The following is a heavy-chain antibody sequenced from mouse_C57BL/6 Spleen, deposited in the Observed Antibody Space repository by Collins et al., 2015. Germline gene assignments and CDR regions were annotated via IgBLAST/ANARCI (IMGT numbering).Heavy chain of an antibody. CDR2: IHPSDSDT. CDR1: GYTFTSYW. D-gene: IGHD1-1*01. CDR3: AMDYGSPFAY. J-gene: IGHJ3*01. V-gene: IGHV1-74*01. Sequence: QVQLQQPGAELVKSGASVKVSCKASGYTFTSYWMHWVKQRPDQGLEWIGRIHPSDSDTNYNQKFKGKATLTVDKSSSTAYMQVSSLTSEDSAVYYCAMDYGSPFAYWGQGTLVTVSA.